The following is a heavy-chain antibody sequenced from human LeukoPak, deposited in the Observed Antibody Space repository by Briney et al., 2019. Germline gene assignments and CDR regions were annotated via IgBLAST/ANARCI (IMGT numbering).Heavy chain of an antibody. J-gene: IGHJ5*02. CDR2: IYHSGST. V-gene: IGHV4-4*02. Sequence: SGTLSLNCAVSGGSISSSNWWSWVRQPPGKGLEWIGEIYHSGSTNYNPSLKSRVTMSVDTSKNQFSLKLSSVTAADTAVYYCARRMVRTQFDPWGQGTLVTVSS. CDR3: ARRMVRTQFDP. CDR1: GGSISSSNW. D-gene: IGHD3-10*01.